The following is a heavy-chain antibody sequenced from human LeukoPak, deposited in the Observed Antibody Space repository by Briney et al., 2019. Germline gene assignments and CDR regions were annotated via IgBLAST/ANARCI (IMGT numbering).Heavy chain of an antibody. J-gene: IGHJ3*02. Sequence: SETLSLTCAVYGGSFSGYYWSWIRQPPGTGLEWIGELKHSGSTNYNPSLKSRVTISVDTSKNQFSLNLRSVTAADTAVYYCARGPPYYYDSSGDVALDIWGQGTMVTVSS. CDR3: ARGPPYYYDSSGDVALDI. V-gene: IGHV4-34*01. D-gene: IGHD3-22*01. CDR1: GGSFSGYY. CDR2: LKHSGST.